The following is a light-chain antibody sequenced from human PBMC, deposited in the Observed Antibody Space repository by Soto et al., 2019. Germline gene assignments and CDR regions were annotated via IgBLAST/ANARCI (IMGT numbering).Light chain of an antibody. CDR1: QAIGVY. CDR2: AAS. Sequence: DIQVTPSPSSPSASLGDRGTHTFRANQAIGVYLAWFQQQPGKVPKLLIYAASALQSGVPSRFSGSGSGTDFTLTISSLQPEDIATYYCQKYNSAPLTFGGGTKVDIK. CDR3: QKYNSAPLT. J-gene: IGKJ4*01. V-gene: IGKV1-27*01.